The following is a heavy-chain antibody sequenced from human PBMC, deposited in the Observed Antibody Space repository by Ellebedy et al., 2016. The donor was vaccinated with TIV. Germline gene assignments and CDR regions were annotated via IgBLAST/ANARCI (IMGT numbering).Heavy chain of an antibody. Sequence: GESLKISXAASGFTFSNYAMSWVRQAPGKGLEWVSGISGSGSDTHYADSVKGRLTISRDNSKNTLYLQMNSLRAEDTAVYYCAKDGTHSHGYADYWGQGTLVTVSS. CDR1: GFTFSNYA. J-gene: IGHJ4*02. D-gene: IGHD5-18*01. CDR2: ISGSGSDT. CDR3: AKDGTHSHGYADY. V-gene: IGHV3-23*01.